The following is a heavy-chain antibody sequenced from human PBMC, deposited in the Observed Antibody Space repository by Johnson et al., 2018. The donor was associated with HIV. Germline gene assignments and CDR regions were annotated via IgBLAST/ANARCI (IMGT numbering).Heavy chain of an antibody. D-gene: IGHD2-21*02. CDR1: GFTFSNAW. Sequence: VQLVESGGDLVKPGGSLRLSCAASGFTFSNAWMSWVRQAPGKGLEWVGRIKSKSDGGTTDYTAPVKGRFTISRDDSKNTLFLQMNSLKTEDTGVYYCSTFFVVGTEKGAFDIWGQGTLVTVSS. CDR3: STFFVVGTEKGAFDI. CDR2: IKSKSDGGTT. J-gene: IGHJ3*02. V-gene: IGHV3-15*01.